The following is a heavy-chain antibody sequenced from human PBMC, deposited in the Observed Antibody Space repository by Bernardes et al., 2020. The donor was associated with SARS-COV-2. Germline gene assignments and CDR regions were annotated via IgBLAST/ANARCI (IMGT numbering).Heavy chain of an antibody. J-gene: IGHJ4*02. CDR2: INQDGSHA. CDR1: GFTFNPHW. CDR3: AGGGGY. D-gene: IGHD2-15*01. V-gene: IGHV3-7*04. Sequence: GGDLRRSCAASGFTFNPHWMRWVRPAPGKGLECVASINQDGSHADYVDSVKGRFTISRDNAKNSLYLQMNGLRVEDTALYYCAGGGGYWGQGALVTVSS.